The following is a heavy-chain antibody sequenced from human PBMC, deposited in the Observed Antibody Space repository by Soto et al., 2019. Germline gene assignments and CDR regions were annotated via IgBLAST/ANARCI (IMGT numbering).Heavy chain of an antibody. CDR2: IYPGDSDT. Sequence: GESLKISCKGSGYSFTSYWIGWVRQMPGKGLEWMGIIYPGDSDTRYSPSFQGQVTISADKSISTAYLQWSSLKASDTVMYYCARRSGIAAAGYYYYYMDVWGKGTTVTVSS. CDR1: GYSFTSYW. J-gene: IGHJ6*03. V-gene: IGHV5-51*01. D-gene: IGHD6-13*01. CDR3: ARRSGIAAAGYYYYYMDV.